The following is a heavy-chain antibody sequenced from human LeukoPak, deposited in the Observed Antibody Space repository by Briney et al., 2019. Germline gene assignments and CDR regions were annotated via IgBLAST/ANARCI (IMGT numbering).Heavy chain of an antibody. V-gene: IGHV1-2*02. CDR3: ARDVMFNY. CDR1: GYTFTVYY. CDR2: INPKNGGT. J-gene: IGHJ4*02. Sequence: ASVKVSCKASGYTFTVYYIYWVRQAPGQGREWMGWINPKNGGTSYSQKFQGRVTMTRDTSISTVYMELNRLTSDDTAVYYCARDVMFNYWGQGTLVTVSS.